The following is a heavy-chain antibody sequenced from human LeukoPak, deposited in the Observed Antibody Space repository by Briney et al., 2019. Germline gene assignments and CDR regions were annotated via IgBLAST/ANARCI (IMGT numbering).Heavy chain of an antibody. V-gene: IGHV1-58*02. J-gene: IGHJ3*02. CDR3: AAERGEGYCSTTSCFNAFDI. CDR2: IVVGSGNT. CDR1: GFTFSRSA. Sequence: GASLKVSCKASGFTFSRSAMQWVRQARGQRLEWIGWIVVGSGNTNYAQKFQERVTITRDMSTSTAYMELSSLRSEDTAVYYCAAERGEGYCSTTSCFNAFDIWGQGTMVTVSS. D-gene: IGHD2-2*01.